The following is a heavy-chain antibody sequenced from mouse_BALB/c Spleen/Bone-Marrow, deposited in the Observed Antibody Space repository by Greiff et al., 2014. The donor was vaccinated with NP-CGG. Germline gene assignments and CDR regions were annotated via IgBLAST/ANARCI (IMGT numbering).Heavy chain of an antibody. Sequence: EVQLQQSGAELVKPGASVKLSCTASGFNIKDTYMHWVKQRPEQGLEWSGRIDPANGNTKYDPKFQGKATITADTSSNTAYLQLSSLTSEDTAVYYCAFIYYGYAMDYWGQGTSVTVSS. V-gene: IGHV14-3*02. J-gene: IGHJ4*01. CDR1: GFNIKDTY. CDR2: IDPANGNT. CDR3: AFIYYGYAMDY. D-gene: IGHD2-1*01.